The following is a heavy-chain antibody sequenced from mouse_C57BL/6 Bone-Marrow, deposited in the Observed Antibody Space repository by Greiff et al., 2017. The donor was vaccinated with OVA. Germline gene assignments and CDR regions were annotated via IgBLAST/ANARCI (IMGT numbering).Heavy chain of an antibody. J-gene: IGHJ3*01. CDR3: ARESYFRFAY. Sequence: VHLVESGPELVKPGASVKISCKASGYAFSSSWMNWVKQRPGKGLEWIGRIYPGDGDTNYNGKFKGKATLTADKSYSTAYMQLSSLTSEDSAVDFCARESYFRFAYWGQGTLVTVSA. CDR1: GYAFSSSW. D-gene: IGHD2-12*01. CDR2: IYPGDGDT. V-gene: IGHV1-82*01.